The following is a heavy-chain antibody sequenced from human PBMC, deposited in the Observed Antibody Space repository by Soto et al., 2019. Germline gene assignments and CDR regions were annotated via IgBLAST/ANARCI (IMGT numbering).Heavy chain of an antibody. D-gene: IGHD3-22*01. Sequence: GASVKVSCKASGGTFSSYAISWVRQAPGQGLEWMGGIIPIFGTANYAQKFQGRVTITADKSTSTAYMELSNLRSEDTAVYYCARVATVDSSGYYYLFDYWGQGTLVTVSS. CDR2: IIPIFGTA. CDR3: ARVATVDSSGYYYLFDY. V-gene: IGHV1-69*06. J-gene: IGHJ4*02. CDR1: GGTFSSYA.